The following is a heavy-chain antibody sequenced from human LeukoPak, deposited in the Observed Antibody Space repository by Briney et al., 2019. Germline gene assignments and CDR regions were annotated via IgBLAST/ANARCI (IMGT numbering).Heavy chain of an antibody. CDR1: GFTFNNFA. J-gene: IGHJ4*02. CDR3: AKDAVSGDGYWEFDH. Sequence: GGSLRLFCAASGFTFNNFAMIWARQARGEGLEWVAGVRQRGVDTDYADSVKGRFTIPRDNSKNTLYLQMSSLRVEDMPTYYCAKDAVSGDGYWEFDHWGQGTLVTVHS. V-gene: IGHV3-23*01. D-gene: IGHD5-24*01. CDR2: VRQRGVDT.